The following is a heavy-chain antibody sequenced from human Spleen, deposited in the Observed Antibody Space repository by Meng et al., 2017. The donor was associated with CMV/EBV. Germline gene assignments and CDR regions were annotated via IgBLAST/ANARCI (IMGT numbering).Heavy chain of an antibody. V-gene: IGHV1-8*03. CDR2: MNPHSGDT. Sequence: YTFTSYDISWVRQATGQGLEWMGWMNPHSGDTHFAQRFQGRVTFTRDNSIGTAYMELGSLRSEDTAVYYCARDLEPQYSSMSEYFGYWGQGTLVTVSS. D-gene: IGHD6-13*01. CDR1: YTFTSYD. CDR3: ARDLEPQYSSMSEYFGY. J-gene: IGHJ4*02.